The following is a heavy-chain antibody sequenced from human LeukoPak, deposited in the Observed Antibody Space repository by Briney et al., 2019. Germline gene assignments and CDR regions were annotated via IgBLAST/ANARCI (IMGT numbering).Heavy chain of an antibody. CDR1: GGSMNTYY. CDR2: IYHSGST. Sequence: PSETLSLTCTVSGGSMNTYYWSWIRQTPGKGLECIGYIYHSGSTYYNPSLKSRVTISVDRSKNQFSLKLSSVTAADTAVYYCARIVVVPAEYYYYYMDVWGKGTTVTVSS. V-gene: IGHV4-59*12. CDR3: ARIVVVPAEYYYYYMDV. D-gene: IGHD2-2*01. J-gene: IGHJ6*03.